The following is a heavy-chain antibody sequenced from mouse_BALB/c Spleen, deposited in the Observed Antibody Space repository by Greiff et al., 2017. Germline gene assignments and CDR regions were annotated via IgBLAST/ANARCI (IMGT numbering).Heavy chain of an antibody. V-gene: IGHV5-12-1*01. CDR2: ISSGGGST. Sequence: EVKLVESGGGLVKPGGSLKLSCAASGFAFSSYDMSWVRQTPEKRLEWVAYISSGGGSTYYPDTVKGRFTISRDNAKNTLYLQMSSLKSEDTAMYYCARRNYVGAMDYWGQGTSVTVSS. CDR1: GFAFSSYD. CDR3: ARRNYVGAMDY. J-gene: IGHJ4*01. D-gene: IGHD2-1*01.